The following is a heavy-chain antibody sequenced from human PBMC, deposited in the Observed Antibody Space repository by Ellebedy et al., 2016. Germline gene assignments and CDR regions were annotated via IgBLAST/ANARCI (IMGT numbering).Heavy chain of an antibody. CDR1: GFTFSSYA. CDR3: AKVRYSYGEFDY. D-gene: IGHD5-18*01. CDR2: ISGSGGST. J-gene: IGHJ4*02. Sequence: GGSLRLXXAASGFTFSSYAMSWVRQAPGKGLEWVSAISGSGGSTYYADSVKGRFTISRDNSKNTLYLQMNSLRAEDTAVYYCAKVRYSYGEFDYWGQGTLVTVSS. V-gene: IGHV3-23*01.